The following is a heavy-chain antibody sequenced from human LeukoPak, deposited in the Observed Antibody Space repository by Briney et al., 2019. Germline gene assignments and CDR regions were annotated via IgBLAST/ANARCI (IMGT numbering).Heavy chain of an antibody. Sequence: ASVKVSCKASGYTFTGYYMYSVRQALGQGLEWVGWINTNSGGANYAQKFQGRVTMTRDTSISTAYMALSRLRSDDTAVYCCARDVDTAILYWGQGTLVTVSS. CDR1: GYTFTGYY. J-gene: IGHJ4*02. CDR2: INTNSGGA. D-gene: IGHD5-18*01. CDR3: ARDVDTAILY. V-gene: IGHV1-2*02.